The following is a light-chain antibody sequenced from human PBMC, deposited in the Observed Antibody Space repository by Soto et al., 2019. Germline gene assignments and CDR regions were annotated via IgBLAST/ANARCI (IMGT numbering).Light chain of an antibody. CDR3: RQYGSSGT. Sequence: EIVSTQSPGTLSLSPGERATLSCMASQSVSNNYLAWYQQKPGQAPRLLIYGASNRATGIPDRFSGSGSGTDFTLTISRLEPEDFAVYYCRQYGSSGTCGQGTKGDIK. CDR2: GAS. CDR1: QSVSNNY. J-gene: IGKJ1*01. V-gene: IGKV3-20*01.